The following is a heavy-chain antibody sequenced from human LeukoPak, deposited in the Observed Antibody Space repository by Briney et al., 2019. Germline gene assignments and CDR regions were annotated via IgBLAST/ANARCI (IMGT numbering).Heavy chain of an antibody. CDR3: ARERQGIAAALYY. J-gene: IGHJ4*02. CDR2: IIPIFGTA. D-gene: IGHD6-13*01. CDR1: GGTFSSYA. V-gene: IGHV1-69*01. Sequence: ASVKVSCKASGGTFSSYAISWVRQAPGQGLEWMGGIIPIFGTANYAQKFQGRVTITADESTSTAYMELSSLRPEDTAVYYCARERQGIAAALYYWGQGTLVTVSS.